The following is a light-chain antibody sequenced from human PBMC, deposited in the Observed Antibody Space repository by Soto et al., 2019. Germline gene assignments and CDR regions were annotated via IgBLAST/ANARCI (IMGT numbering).Light chain of an antibody. CDR2: DVN. Sequence: QSALTQPASVSGSPGQSITISCTGTSSDVGSYPYVSWYQQHPGKAPKLMIYDVNNRPSGVSNRFSGSKSGNTASLTISGLQAEHEADYYCSSYTTSSTVVFGGGTKLTVL. CDR1: SSDVGSYPY. V-gene: IGLV2-14*01. CDR3: SSYTTSSTVV. J-gene: IGLJ2*01.